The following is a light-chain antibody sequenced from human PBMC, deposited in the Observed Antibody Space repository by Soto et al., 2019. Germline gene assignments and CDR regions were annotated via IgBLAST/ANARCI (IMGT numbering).Light chain of an antibody. CDR1: SSDVGSYNL. CDR3: CSYARTRTWV. CDR2: EGT. V-gene: IGLV2-23*01. J-gene: IGLJ3*02. Sequence: QSALTQPASVSGSPGQSITISCTGTSSDVGSYNLVSWYQQHPGKAPKLMIYEGTKRPSGVSNRFSGSKSGNTPSLTISGLQAEDEADYYCCSYARTRTWVFGGGTKVTVL.